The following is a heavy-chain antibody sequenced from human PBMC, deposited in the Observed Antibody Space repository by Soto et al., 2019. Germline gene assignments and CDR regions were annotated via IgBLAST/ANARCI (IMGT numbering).Heavy chain of an antibody. J-gene: IGHJ4*02. D-gene: IGHD3-16*02. V-gene: IGHV3-30*18. Sequence: GGSLRLSCAASGFTFSSYGMHWVRQAPGKGLEWVAVISYDGSNKYYADSVKGRFTISRDNSKNTLYLQMNSLRAEDTAVYYCAKDAEFGGVIVGVDYWGQGTLVTVSS. CDR3: AKDAEFGGVIVGVDY. CDR2: ISYDGSNK. CDR1: GFTFSSYG.